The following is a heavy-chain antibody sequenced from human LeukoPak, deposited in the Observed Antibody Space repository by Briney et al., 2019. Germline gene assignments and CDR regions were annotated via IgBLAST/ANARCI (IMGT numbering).Heavy chain of an antibody. CDR2: ISYDGSNK. V-gene: IGHV3-30*01. J-gene: IGHJ4*02. Sequence: GGSLRLSCAASGFTFRSYAMHWVRQAPGKGLEWVAIISYDGSNKYYADSVKGRFTISRDNSKNTLYLQMNSLRAEDTAVYYCARSTGDCSGGTCYSDFDCWGQGTLVTVSS. CDR1: GFTFRSYA. CDR3: ARSTGDCSGGTCYSDFDC. D-gene: IGHD2-15*01.